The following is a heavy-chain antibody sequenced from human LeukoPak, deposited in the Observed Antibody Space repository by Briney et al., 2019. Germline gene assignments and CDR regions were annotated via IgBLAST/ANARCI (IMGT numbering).Heavy chain of an antibody. Sequence: GGSLRLSCAASGFTFSTYVMKWVRQTPERGLEWVSTIDRAGSTDTHYADSVRGRFIISRDNSRNTLYLQMNSLRAEDTAVYYCAIDVQDDLDFWGQGTLVTVSS. CDR2: IDRAGSTDT. CDR3: AIDVQDDLDF. D-gene: IGHD1-1*01. J-gene: IGHJ4*02. V-gene: IGHV3-23*01. CDR1: GFTFSTYV.